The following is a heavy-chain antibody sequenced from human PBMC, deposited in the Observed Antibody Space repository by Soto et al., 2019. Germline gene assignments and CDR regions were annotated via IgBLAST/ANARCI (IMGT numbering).Heavy chain of an antibody. Sequence: EVQLLEHGGQLVPPGESLRLSCAASGFTFRTFTMNWVRQAPGKGLEWVSGIIGGDGDKFYSDSVKGRFTISRDNSKDMLFLQMSSLRVDDTAVYYCAKDRDPDGIWTFDSWGQGTLVTVSS. J-gene: IGHJ5*01. CDR1: GFTFRTFT. D-gene: IGHD3-9*01. CDR2: IIGGDGDK. CDR3: AKDRDPDGIWTFDS. V-gene: IGHV3-23*01.